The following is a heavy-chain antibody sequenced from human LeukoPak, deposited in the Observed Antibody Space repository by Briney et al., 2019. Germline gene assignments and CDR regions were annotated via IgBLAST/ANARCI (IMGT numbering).Heavy chain of an antibody. CDR1: GFTFSSYA. CDR3: ARDGRDGSDDAFDI. V-gene: IGHV3-23*01. D-gene: IGHD1-26*01. CDR2: ISGSGGST. J-gene: IGHJ3*02. Sequence: PGGSLRLSCAASGFTFSSYAMSWVRQAPGKGLEWVSAISGSGGSTYYADSVKGRFTISRDNAKNSLYLQMNSLRAEDTAVYYCARDGRDGSDDAFDIWGQGTMVTVSS.